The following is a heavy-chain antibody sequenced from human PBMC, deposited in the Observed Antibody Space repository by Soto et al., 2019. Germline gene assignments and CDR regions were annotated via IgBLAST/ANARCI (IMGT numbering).Heavy chain of an antibody. J-gene: IGHJ6*02. Sequence: PSETLSLTFAVYGDSITNNHWWSWVRQPPGKGPELIGEIYHTGIANYNPSLESRVAFSVDKSKNQFSLSLTSVTAADTAVYYRVSKLGPYSSGLDVWGHGTTVTVSS. V-gene: IGHV4-4*02. CDR3: VSKLGPYSSGLDV. CDR1: GDSITNNHW. CDR2: IYHTGIA. D-gene: IGHD2-15*01.